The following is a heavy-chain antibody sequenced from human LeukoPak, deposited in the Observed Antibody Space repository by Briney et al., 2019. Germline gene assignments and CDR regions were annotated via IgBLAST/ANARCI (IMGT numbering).Heavy chain of an antibody. J-gene: IGHJ5*02. V-gene: IGHV3-7*03. CDR3: ARGESLVGAIPNWFDP. CDR2: IKQDGSEK. CDR1: GFTFSSYW. Sequence: GGSLRLSCAASGFTFSSYWMSWVRQAPGKGLEWVANIKQDGSEKYYVDSVKGRFTISRDNAKNSLYLQMNSLRAEDTALYYCARGESLVGAIPNWFDPWGQGTLVTVSS. D-gene: IGHD1-26*01.